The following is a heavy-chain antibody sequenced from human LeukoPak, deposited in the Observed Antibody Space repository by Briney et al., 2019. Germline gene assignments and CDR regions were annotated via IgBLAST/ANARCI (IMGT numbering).Heavy chain of an antibody. V-gene: IGHV3-23*01. CDR1: GFTFSSYA. J-gene: IGHJ3*01. Sequence: GGSLRLSCAASGFTFSSYAMNWVRQAPGKGLEWVSSISGSGARTDYADSVKGRFTISRDNSKNTLHLQMNSLRAEDTAVYYCAKARIVVIPPADALDVCGQRTLVTVSS. CDR3: AKARIVVIPPADALDV. D-gene: IGHD3-22*01. CDR2: ISGSGART.